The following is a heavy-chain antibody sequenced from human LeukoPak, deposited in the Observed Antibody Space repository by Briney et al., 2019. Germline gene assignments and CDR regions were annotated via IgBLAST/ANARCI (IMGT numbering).Heavy chain of an antibody. V-gene: IGHV1-69*05. Sequence: SVKVSCKASGGTFSSYAISWVRQAPGQGLEWMGGIIPIFGTANYAQKFQGRVTITTDKSTSTAYMELSSLRSEDTAVYYCAREGSMTAAFDYWGQGTLVTVSS. CDR3: AREGSMTAAFDY. CDR2: IIPIFGTA. D-gene: IGHD2-21*02. J-gene: IGHJ4*02. CDR1: GGTFSSYA.